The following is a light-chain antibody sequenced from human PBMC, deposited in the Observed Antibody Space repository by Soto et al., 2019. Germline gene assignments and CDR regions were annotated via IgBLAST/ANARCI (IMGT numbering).Light chain of an antibody. CDR2: DAY. CDR3: QHYDDLPLT. Sequence: DIQMTQSPSSLSASVGDRVTITCQASQAISTYLNLYQQKPGKAPKLLIYDAYDLAPGVPSRFTGSGSGTHFSLTIRSLQPEDVATYYCQHYDDLPLTFGGGTRVEIK. CDR1: QAISTY. V-gene: IGKV1-33*01. J-gene: IGKJ4*01.